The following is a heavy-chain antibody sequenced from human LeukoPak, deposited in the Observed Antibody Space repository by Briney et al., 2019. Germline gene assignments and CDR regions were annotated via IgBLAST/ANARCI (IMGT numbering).Heavy chain of an antibody. D-gene: IGHD4-17*01. V-gene: IGHV3-33*01. J-gene: IGHJ6*03. CDR3: ATNSCPNKYGDYEEYYYYYMDL. CDR1: GFTFSSYG. CDR2: IWYDGSNK. Sequence: PGGSLRLSCAASGFTFSSYGMHWVRQAPGKGLEWVAVIWYDGSNKYYADSVKGRFTISRDNSKNTLYLQMNSLRAEDTAVYYCATNSCPNKYGDYEEYYYYYMDLWGKGTTVTVSS.